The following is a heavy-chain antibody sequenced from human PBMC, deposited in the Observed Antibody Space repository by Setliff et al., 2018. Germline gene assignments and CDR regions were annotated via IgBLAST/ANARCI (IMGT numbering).Heavy chain of an antibody. CDR2: IGTDGSGT. D-gene: IGHD2-21*01. J-gene: IGHJ4*02. CDR1: GFTFSTYW. V-gene: IGHV3-74*03. CDR3: ARVIVGGGNTPFDL. Sequence: LRLSCAASGFTFSTYWMHWVRQVPGKGLVWVSRIGTDGSGTEYADSVKGRFTVSRDNAKNTLYLQMNRLRAEDTGVYYCARVIVGGGNTPFDLWGQGTLVTVSS.